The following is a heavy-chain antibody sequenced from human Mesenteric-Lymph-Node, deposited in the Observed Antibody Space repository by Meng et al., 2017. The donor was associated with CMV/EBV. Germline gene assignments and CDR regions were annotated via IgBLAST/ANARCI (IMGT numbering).Heavy chain of an antibody. D-gene: IGHD3-10*01. CDR3: ARDEVLWFGELYFDY. V-gene: IGHV3-48*04. CDR2: ISSSSSTI. CDR1: GFTFSSYS. J-gene: IGHJ4*02. Sequence: GESLKTSCAASGFTFSSYSMNWVRQAPGKGLEWVSYISSSSSTIYYADSVKGRFTISRDNPKNSLYLQMNSLRAEDTAVYYCARDEVLWFGELYFDYWGQGTLVTVSS.